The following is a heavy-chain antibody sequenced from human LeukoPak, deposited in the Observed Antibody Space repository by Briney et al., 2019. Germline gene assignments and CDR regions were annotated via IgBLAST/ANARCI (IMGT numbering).Heavy chain of an antibody. D-gene: IGHD3-10*01. CDR2: ISYDGSNK. CDR1: GFTFSSYA. Sequence: GGSLRLSCAASGFTFSSYAVHWVRQAPGKGLEWVAVISYDGSNKYYADSVKGRFTISRDNSKNTLYLQMNSLRAEDTAVYYCARASPQLLWFGEAIDYWGQGTLVTVSS. J-gene: IGHJ4*02. V-gene: IGHV3-30-3*01. CDR3: ARASPQLLWFGEAIDY.